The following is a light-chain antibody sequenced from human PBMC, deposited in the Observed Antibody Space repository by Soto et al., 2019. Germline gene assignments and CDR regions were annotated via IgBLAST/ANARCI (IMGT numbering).Light chain of an antibody. CDR1: QDISVY. J-gene: IGKJ4*01. Sequence: DIQMTQSPSSLSASLGDRVTITCRASQDISVYLAWFQQKPGKVPKLLIYAASTLQSGVPSRFSGSGSGTDFTLTISSLQPEDVATHFYEKYNRAWLTFGGRTKVDIK. CDR2: AAS. CDR3: EKYNRAWLT. V-gene: IGKV1-27*01.